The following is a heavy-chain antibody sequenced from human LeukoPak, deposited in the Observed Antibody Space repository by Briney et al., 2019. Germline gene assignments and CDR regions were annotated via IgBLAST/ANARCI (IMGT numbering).Heavy chain of an antibody. CDR3: ARSGVPAYNWFDP. CDR2: IIPILGIA. D-gene: IGHD2-2*01. J-gene: IGHJ5*02. CDR1: GGTFSSYA. V-gene: IGHV1-69*04. Sequence: SVKVSCKASGGTFSSYAISWVRQAPGQGLEWMGRIIPILGIANYAQKFQGRVTITADKSTSTDYMELSSLRSEDTAVYYCARSGVPAYNWFDPWGQGTLVTVSS.